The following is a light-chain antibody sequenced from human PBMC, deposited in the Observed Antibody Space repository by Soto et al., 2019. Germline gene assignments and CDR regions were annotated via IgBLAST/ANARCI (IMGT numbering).Light chain of an antibody. V-gene: IGKV3-15*01. Sequence: EMLMTQSPATLSVSPGERATLSCRASQSVSNNLAWYQQKPGQAPRLLIYGASTRATGIPARFSGSGSGTEFTRTISSLQSEDFAVYYCQQYSKWPFYVGPGTKVDNK. CDR2: GAS. CDR3: QQYSKWPFY. CDR1: QSVSNN. J-gene: IGKJ3*01.